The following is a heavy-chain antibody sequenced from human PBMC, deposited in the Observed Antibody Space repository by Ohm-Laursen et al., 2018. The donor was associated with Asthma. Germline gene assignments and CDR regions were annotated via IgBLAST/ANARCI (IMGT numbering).Heavy chain of an antibody. CDR1: GGSFSGYY. CDR2: INHSGST. J-gene: IGHJ3*02. Sequence: TLSLTCAVYGGSFSGYYWSWIRQPPGKGLEWIGEINHSGSTNYNPSLKSRVTISVDTSKTQFSLKLSSVTAADTAVYYCARGLARAYCGGDCPSGAFDIWGQGTMVTVSS. CDR3: ARGLARAYCGGDCPSGAFDI. D-gene: IGHD2-21*02. V-gene: IGHV4-34*01.